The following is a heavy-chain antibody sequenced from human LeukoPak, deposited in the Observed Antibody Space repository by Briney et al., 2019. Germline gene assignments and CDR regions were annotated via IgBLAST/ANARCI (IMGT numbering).Heavy chain of an antibody. J-gene: IGHJ6*03. CDR2: INHSGST. V-gene: IGHV4-39*07. CDR3: ARRITMVRGVKYYYYMDV. Sequence: PSETLSLTCTVSGDSISSSSYYWSWIRQPPGKGLEWIGEINHSGSTNYNPSLKSRVTISVDTSKNQFSLKLSSVTAADTAVYYCARRITMVRGVKYYYYMDVWGKGTTVTVSS. CDR1: GDSISSSSYY. D-gene: IGHD3-10*01.